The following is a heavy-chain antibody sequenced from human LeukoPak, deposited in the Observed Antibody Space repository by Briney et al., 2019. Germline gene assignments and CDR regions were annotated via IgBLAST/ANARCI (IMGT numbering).Heavy chain of an antibody. CDR1: GYTFTGYY. D-gene: IGHD2-21*01. CDR2: INCNGGGT. V-gene: IGHV1-2*06. J-gene: IGHJ5*02. Sequence: GASVKVSCKASGYTFTGYYIRWVRQAPGQGLEWMGRINCNGGGTSYAQKFQGRVTMTRDTSISTAYMELDRLTSDDTAVYYCARDYGPYPGCSWFDPWGQGTLVTVSS. CDR3: ARDYGPYPGCSWFDP.